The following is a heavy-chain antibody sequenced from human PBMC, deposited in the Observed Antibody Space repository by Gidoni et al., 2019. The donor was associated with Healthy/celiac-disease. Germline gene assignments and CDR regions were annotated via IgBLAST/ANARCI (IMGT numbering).Heavy chain of an antibody. CDR3: VKSSYGNFDY. V-gene: IGHV3-64D*06. CDR2: ISSNGGST. CDR1: GFTFRSYA. D-gene: IGHD5-18*01. Sequence: EVQLVVSGGGLVQPGSSLRLSRSAPGFTFRSYAMHWVRQAPGKGLEYVSAISSNGGSTYYADSVKGRFTISRDNSKNTLYLQMSSLRAEDTAVYYWVKSSYGNFDYWGQGTLVTVSS. J-gene: IGHJ4*02.